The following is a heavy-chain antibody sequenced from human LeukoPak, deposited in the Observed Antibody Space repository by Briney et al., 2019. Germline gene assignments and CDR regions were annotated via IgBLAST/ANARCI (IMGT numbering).Heavy chain of an antibody. CDR3: ARVRDDYGGKAVHVAFDI. CDR1: GYTFTSYG. Sequence: ASVKVSCKASGYTFTSYGISWVRQAPGQGLEWMGWISAYNGNTDYAQKLQGRVTMTTDTSTSTAYMELRSLRSDDTAVYYCARVRDDYGGKAVHVAFDIWGQGTMVTVSS. D-gene: IGHD4-23*01. J-gene: IGHJ3*02. CDR2: ISAYNGNT. V-gene: IGHV1-18*01.